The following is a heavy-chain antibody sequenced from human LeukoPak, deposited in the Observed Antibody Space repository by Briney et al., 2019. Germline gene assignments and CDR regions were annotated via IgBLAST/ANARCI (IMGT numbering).Heavy chain of an antibody. CDR1: GFTFDDYD. V-gene: IGHV3-20*04. D-gene: IGHD3-22*01. Sequence: GGSLRLSCAASGFTFDDYDLNWVRQAPGKGLEWVSGISWNGRNTAYAESLKGRFTISRDNAKNSLYLQMNSLRAEDMAFYYCARVQQYDKFDYWGQGTLVTVSS. J-gene: IGHJ4*02. CDR3: ARVQQYDKFDY. CDR2: ISWNGRNT.